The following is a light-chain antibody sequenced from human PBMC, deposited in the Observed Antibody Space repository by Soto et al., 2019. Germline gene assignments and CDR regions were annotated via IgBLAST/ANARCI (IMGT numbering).Light chain of an antibody. V-gene: IGKV3-11*01. CDR1: QSVSSF. CDR2: DAS. CDR3: QQRSSWPT. Sequence: EIVLTQSPATLSLSPGERATLSCRASQSVSSFLAWYQQKPGQAPRLLIYDASNRATGIPARFSGSGSGTDFTLSISSLEPEDSAVYYCQQRSSWPTFGGGTKVEIK. J-gene: IGKJ4*01.